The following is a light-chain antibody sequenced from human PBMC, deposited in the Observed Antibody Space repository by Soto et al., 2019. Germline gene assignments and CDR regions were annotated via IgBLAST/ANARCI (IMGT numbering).Light chain of an antibody. CDR1: QSISSW. CDR3: QQYNNWPPIT. Sequence: DIQMTQSPSTLSASVGDRVTITCRASQSISSWLAWYQQKPGKAPDLLIYDASSLETGVPSRFSGSGSGTEFTLTISSLQSEDFAVYYCQQYNNWPPITFGQGTRLEIK. V-gene: IGKV1-5*01. J-gene: IGKJ5*01. CDR2: DAS.